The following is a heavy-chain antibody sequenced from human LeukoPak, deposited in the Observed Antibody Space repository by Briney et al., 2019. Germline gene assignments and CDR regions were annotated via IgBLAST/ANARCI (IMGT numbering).Heavy chain of an antibody. Sequence: ASVRLSCKASRYTFTSYDINWVRQATGQGLEWMGWVNPNSGNTGYAQKFQGRVTMTRNTSISTAYMELSSLRSEDTAVYYCARVWGRFMVFGSGYYPFDYWGQGTLVTVSS. CDR3: ARVWGRFMVFGSGYYPFDY. V-gene: IGHV1-8*01. CDR1: RYTFTSYD. D-gene: IGHD3-22*01. J-gene: IGHJ4*02. CDR2: VNPNSGNT.